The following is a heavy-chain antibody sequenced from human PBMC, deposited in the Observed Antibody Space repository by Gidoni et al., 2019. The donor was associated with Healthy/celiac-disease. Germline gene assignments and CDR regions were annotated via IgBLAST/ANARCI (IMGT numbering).Heavy chain of an antibody. CDR2: ISGDGGST. Sequence: EWVSLISGDGGSTYYADSVKGRFTISRDNSKNSLYLQMNSLRTEDTALYYCAKDSPTSRQMATDVGGWFDPWGQGTLVTVSS. V-gene: IGHV3-43*02. D-gene: IGHD5-12*01. J-gene: IGHJ5*02. CDR3: AKDSPTSRQMATDVGGWFDP.